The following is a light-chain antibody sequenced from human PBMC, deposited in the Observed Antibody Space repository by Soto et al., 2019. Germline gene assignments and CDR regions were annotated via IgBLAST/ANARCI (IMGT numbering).Light chain of an antibody. CDR3: CSYAGSSTYV. Sequence: QSVLTQPASVSGSPGQSITISCTGTSSDVGSYNLVSWYQQHPGKAPKLMIYEGSKRPSGVSNRFSASKSGNTASLTISGLQAEDEADYYCCSYAGSSTYVFGTGTKVNV. CDR2: EGS. V-gene: IGLV2-23*01. J-gene: IGLJ1*01. CDR1: SSDVGSYNL.